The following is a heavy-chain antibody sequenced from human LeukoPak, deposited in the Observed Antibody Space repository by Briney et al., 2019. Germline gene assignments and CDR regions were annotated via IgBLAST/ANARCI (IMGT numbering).Heavy chain of an antibody. D-gene: IGHD6-13*01. J-gene: IGHJ4*02. CDR2: IYYSGST. CDR3: ATGGPAPNIAAFDY. Sequence: PSETLSLTCTVSGGSISSSSYYWGWIRQPPGKRLEWIGSIYYSGSTYYNPSLKSRVTISVDTSKNQFSLKLSSVTAADTAVYYCATGGPAPNIAAFDYWGQGTLVTVSS. V-gene: IGHV4-39*01. CDR1: GGSISSSSYY.